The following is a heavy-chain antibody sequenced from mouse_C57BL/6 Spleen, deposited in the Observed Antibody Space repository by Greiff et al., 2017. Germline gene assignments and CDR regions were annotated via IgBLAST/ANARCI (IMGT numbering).Heavy chain of an antibody. J-gene: IGHJ1*03. CDR1: GYTFTTYP. D-gene: IGHD1-1*01. CDR3: ARPYYYGSSWYFDV. Sequence: QVQLKESGAELVKPGASVKMSCMASGYTFTTYPIEWMKQNHGKSLEWIGNFHPYNDDTKYNEKFKGKATLTVEKSSSTVYLELSRLTSDDSAVYYCARPYYYGSSWYFDVWGTGTTVTVSS. V-gene: IGHV1-47*01. CDR2: FHPYNDDT.